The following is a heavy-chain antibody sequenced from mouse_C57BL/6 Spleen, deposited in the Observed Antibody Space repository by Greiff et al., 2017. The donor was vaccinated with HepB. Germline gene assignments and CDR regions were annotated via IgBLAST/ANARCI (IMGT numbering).Heavy chain of an antibody. J-gene: IGHJ2*01. CDR1: GFTFSSYG. CDR3: ASHTGYGSSYFDY. Sequence: EVKLVESGGDLVKPGGSLKLSCAASGFTFSSYGMSWVRQTPDKRLEWVATISSGGSYTYYPDSVKGRFTISRDNAKNTLYLQMSSLKSEDTAMYYCASHTGYGSSYFDYCGQGTTLTVSS. CDR2: ISSGGSYT. D-gene: IGHD1-1*01. V-gene: IGHV5-6*01.